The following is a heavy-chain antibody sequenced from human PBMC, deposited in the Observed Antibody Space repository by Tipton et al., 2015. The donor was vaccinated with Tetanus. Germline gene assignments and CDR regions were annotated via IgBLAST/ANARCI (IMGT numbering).Heavy chain of an antibody. CDR1: GGSFSGYY. D-gene: IGHD2-15*01. Sequence: TLSLTCAVYGGSFSGYYWSWIRQPPGKGLEWIGEINHSGSTNYNPSLKSRVTISVDTSKNQFSLKLSSVTAADTAVYYCARFRGCSGGSGYQYYYYGMDVWGQGTTVTVSS. V-gene: IGHV4-34*01. CDR3: ARFRGCSGGSGYQYYYYGMDV. J-gene: IGHJ6*02. CDR2: INHSGST.